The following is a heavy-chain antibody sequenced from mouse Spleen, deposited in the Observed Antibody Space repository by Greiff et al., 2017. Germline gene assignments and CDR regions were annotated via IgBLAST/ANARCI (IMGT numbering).Heavy chain of an antibody. CDR3: ARERGVFAY. CDR1: GFTFSSYA. V-gene: IGHV5-9-4*01. Sequence: VQLKESGGGLVKPGGSLKLSCAASGFTFSSYAMSWVRQSPEKRLEWVAEISSGGSYTYYPDTVTGRFTISRDNAKNTLYLEMSSLRSEDTAMYYCARERGVFAYWGQGTLVTVSA. J-gene: IGHJ3*01. CDR2: ISSGGSYT.